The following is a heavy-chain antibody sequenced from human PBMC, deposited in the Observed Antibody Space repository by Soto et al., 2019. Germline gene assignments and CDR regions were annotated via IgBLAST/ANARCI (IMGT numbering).Heavy chain of an antibody. CDR3: ARERVGSGYDPNLDY. D-gene: IGHD5-12*01. V-gene: IGHV4-34*01. CDR1: GGSFSGYY. J-gene: IGHJ4*02. Sequence: TSETLSLTCAVYGGSFSGYYWSWIRQPTGKGLEWIGEINHSGSTNYNPSLKSRVTISVDTSKNQFSLKLSSVTAADTAVYYCARERVGSGYDPNLDYWGQGTLVTVSS. CDR2: INHSGST.